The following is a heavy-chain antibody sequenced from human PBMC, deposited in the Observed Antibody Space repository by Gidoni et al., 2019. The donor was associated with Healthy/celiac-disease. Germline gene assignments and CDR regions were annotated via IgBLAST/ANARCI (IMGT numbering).Heavy chain of an antibody. D-gene: IGHD6-13*01. J-gene: IGHJ2*01. V-gene: IGHV4-39*01. CDR2: IYYSGST. CDR1: GGSISSSSYY. CDR3: AISVGARIAAAEPRDWYFDL. Sequence: QLQLQESGPGLVKPSETLSLTCTVSGGSISSSSYYWGWIRQPPGKGLEWIGSIYYSGSTYYNPSLKSRVTISVDTSKNQFSLKLSSVTAADTAVYYCAISVGARIAAAEPRDWYFDLWGRGTLVTVSS.